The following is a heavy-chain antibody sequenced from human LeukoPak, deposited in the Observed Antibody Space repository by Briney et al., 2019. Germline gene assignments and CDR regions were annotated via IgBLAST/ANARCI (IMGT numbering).Heavy chain of an antibody. CDR1: GFSFSSYN. D-gene: IGHD3-10*02. Sequence: GGSLRLSCEASGFSFSSYNMDWVRQTPGKGLEWISSITTSSSYTFYADSVKGRFTISRDNARNSLYLQMNSLRAEDTAVYYCAELGITMIGGVWGKGTTVTISS. CDR2: ITTSSSYT. J-gene: IGHJ6*04. V-gene: IGHV3-21*01. CDR3: AELGITMIGGV.